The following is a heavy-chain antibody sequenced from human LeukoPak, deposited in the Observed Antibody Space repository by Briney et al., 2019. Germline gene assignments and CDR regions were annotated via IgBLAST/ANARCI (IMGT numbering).Heavy chain of an antibody. CDR2: IKSKTDGGIT. V-gene: IGHV3-15*01. Sequence: PGGSLRLSCAASGFTFSNAWMSWVRQAPGKGLEWVGRIKSKTDGGITDYAAPVKGRFTISRDDSKNTLYLQMNSLKTEDTAVYYCAYSSGWSCYDYWGQGTLVTVSS. CDR3: AYSSGWSCYDY. D-gene: IGHD6-19*01. CDR1: GFTFSNAW. J-gene: IGHJ4*02.